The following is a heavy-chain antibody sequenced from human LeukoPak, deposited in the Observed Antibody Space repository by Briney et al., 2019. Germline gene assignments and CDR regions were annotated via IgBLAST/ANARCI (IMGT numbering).Heavy chain of an antibody. D-gene: IGHD6-19*01. J-gene: IGHJ4*02. CDR2: ISSSSSDI. Sequence: GGSLRLSCAASGFTFSSYRMNWVRRAPGKGLEWVSSISSSSSDIYYADSVKGRFTISRDNAKNSLYLQMNSLRAEDTAVYYCAREGSGVAGHFDYWGQGTLVTVSS. CDR1: GFTFSSYR. V-gene: IGHV3-21*01. CDR3: AREGSGVAGHFDY.